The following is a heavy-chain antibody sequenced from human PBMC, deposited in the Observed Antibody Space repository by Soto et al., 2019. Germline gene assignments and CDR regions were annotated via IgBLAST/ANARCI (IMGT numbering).Heavy chain of an antibody. Sequence: QVQLQESGPGLVKPSQTLSLTCTVSGGSISSGGYYWSWIRQHPGKGLEWIGYIYYSGSTYYNQSLKSRVTISVDTSKNQFSLKLSSVTAADTAVYYCARGYSNYDLEYYYGMDVWGQGPTVTVSS. CDR2: IYYSGST. CDR1: GGSISSGGYY. J-gene: IGHJ6*02. V-gene: IGHV4-31*03. CDR3: ARGYSNYDLEYYYGMDV. D-gene: IGHD4-4*01.